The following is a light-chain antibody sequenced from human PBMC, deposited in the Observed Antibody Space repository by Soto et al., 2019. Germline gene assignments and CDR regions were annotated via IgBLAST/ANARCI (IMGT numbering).Light chain of an antibody. CDR3: QSYDSSLSGPV. Sequence: QSVLTQPPSVSGAPGQRVTISCTGSNSNIGAGYDVHWYQQLPGTAPKPLIYGNSNRPSGVPDRFSGSKSVTSASLAITGLQAEDEADYYCQSYDSSLSGPVFGTGTKVTVL. V-gene: IGLV1-40*01. CDR1: NSNIGAGYD. J-gene: IGLJ1*01. CDR2: GNS.